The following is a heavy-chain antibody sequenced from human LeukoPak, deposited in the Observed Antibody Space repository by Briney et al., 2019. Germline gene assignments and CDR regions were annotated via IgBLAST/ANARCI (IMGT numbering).Heavy chain of an antibody. D-gene: IGHD2-2*01. J-gene: IGHJ6*02. CDR3: ARVDCGSTSCPYGMDV. V-gene: IGHV4-34*01. Sequence: SETLSLTCAVYGGSFSGYYWSWIRQPPGKGLEWIGEINHSGTTNYNPSLKSRVTISVDTSKNQFSLKLSSVTAADTAVYYCARVDCGSTSCPYGMDVWGQGTTVTVSS. CDR1: GGSFSGYY. CDR2: INHSGTT.